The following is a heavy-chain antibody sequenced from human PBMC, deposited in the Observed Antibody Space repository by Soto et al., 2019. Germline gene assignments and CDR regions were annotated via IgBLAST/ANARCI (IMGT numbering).Heavy chain of an antibody. Sequence: GGSLRLSCAASGFTFSSYSMNWVRQAPGKGLEWVSSISSSSSYIYYADSVKGRFTISRDNAKNSLYLQMNSLRAEDTAVYYCARDFWSGSSSENDYFDYWGQGTLVTVSS. V-gene: IGHV3-21*01. J-gene: IGHJ4*02. CDR1: GFTFSSYS. CDR3: ARDFWSGSSSENDYFDY. CDR2: ISSSSSYI. D-gene: IGHD3-10*01.